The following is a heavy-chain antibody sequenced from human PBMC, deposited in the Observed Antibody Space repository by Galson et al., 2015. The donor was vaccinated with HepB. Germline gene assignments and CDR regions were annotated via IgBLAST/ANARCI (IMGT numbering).Heavy chain of an antibody. V-gene: IGHV3-30-3*01. CDR3: ARGGCSGGSCYFAEYFQH. J-gene: IGHJ1*01. Sequence: SLRLSCAASGFTFSSYAMHWVRQAPGKGLEWVAVISYDGSNKYYADSVKGRFTISRDNSKNTLYLQMNSLRAEDTAVYYCARGGCSGGSCYFAEYFQHWGQGTLVTVSS. CDR2: ISYDGSNK. D-gene: IGHD2-15*01. CDR1: GFTFSSYA.